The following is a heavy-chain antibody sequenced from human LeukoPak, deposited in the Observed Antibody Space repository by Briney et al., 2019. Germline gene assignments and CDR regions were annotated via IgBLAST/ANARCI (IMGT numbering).Heavy chain of an antibody. Sequence: GGSLRLSCAASGFTFTSYWMSWVRQAPGKGLEWVANIKDDGRETYYVDSVKGRFTISRDNAKNSLYLQMNSLRAEDTAVYYCIAARPADYWGQGTLVTVSS. V-gene: IGHV3-7*01. CDR2: IKDDGRET. CDR1: GFTFTSYW. D-gene: IGHD6-6*01. CDR3: IAARPADY. J-gene: IGHJ4*02.